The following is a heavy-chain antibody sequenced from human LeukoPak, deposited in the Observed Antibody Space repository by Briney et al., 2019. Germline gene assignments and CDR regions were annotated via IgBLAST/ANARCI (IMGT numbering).Heavy chain of an antibody. CDR2: ISSSSSYI. CDR3: ARALLITIFGVVIHTDAFDI. CDR1: GFTFSSYS. Sequence: PGGSLRLSCAASGFTFSSYSMNWVRQAPGKGLEWVSSISSSSSYIYYADSVKGRFTISRDNAKNSLYLQMNSLRAEDTAVYYCARALLITIFGVVIHTDAFDIWGQGTMVTVSS. D-gene: IGHD3-3*01. V-gene: IGHV3-21*01. J-gene: IGHJ3*02.